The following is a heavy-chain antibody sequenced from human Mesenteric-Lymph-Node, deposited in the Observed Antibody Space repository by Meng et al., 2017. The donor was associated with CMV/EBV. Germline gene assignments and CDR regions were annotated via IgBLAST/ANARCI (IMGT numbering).Heavy chain of an antibody. D-gene: IGHD5-24*01. J-gene: IGHJ4*02. V-gene: IGHV3-21*01. CDR2: ISTDSSYI. CDR1: GFTFSTYS. Sequence: GESLKISCAASGFTFSTYSMNWVRQAPGKGLEWVSSISTDSSYIYYADSVKGRFTISRDNAKNSLYLQMNSLKAEDTAMYYCAKGDGLNYWGQGTLVTVSS. CDR3: AKGDGLNY.